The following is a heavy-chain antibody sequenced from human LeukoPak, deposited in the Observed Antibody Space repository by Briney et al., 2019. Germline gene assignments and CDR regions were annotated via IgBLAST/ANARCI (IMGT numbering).Heavy chain of an antibody. Sequence: GGSLRLSCAASGFTFSSYVIHWVRQAPGKGLEWVTDIWYDGSNKYYADSVKGRFTISRDNSKNTLYLQMNSLRAEDTALYYCARELSPVVKYYFEYWGQGTLVTVSS. CDR3: ARELSPVVKYYFEY. CDR1: GFTFSSYV. J-gene: IGHJ4*02. V-gene: IGHV3-33*01. D-gene: IGHD3-22*01. CDR2: IWYDGSNK.